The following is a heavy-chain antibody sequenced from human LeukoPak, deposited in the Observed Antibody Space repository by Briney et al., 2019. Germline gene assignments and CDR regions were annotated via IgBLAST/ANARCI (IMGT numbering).Heavy chain of an antibody. J-gene: IGHJ5*02. Sequence: GGSLGLPCAASGFTFSSYEMNWVRQAPGKGLEWVSYISSSGSTIYYADSVKGRFTISRDNAKNSLYLQMNSLRAEDTAVYYCARGLNRYYDILTGYPGFDPWGQGTLVTVSS. CDR3: ARGLNRYYDILTGYPGFDP. V-gene: IGHV3-48*03. D-gene: IGHD3-9*01. CDR1: GFTFSSYE. CDR2: ISSSGSTI.